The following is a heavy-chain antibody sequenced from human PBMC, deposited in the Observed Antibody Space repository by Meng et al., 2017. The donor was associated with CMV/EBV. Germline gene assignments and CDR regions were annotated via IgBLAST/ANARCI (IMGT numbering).Heavy chain of an antibody. D-gene: IGHD3-3*01. CDR1: GFTFSSYW. CDR3: ARGNNYDFWSGDAFDI. J-gene: IGHJ3*02. Sequence: GGSLRLSCAASGFTFSSYWMSWVRQAPGKGLEWVANIKQDGSEKYYVDSVKGRFTISRDNAKNSLYLQMNSLRAEDTAVYYCARGNNYDFWSGDAFDIWGQGTVVTVSS. V-gene: IGHV3-7*01. CDR2: IKQDGSEK.